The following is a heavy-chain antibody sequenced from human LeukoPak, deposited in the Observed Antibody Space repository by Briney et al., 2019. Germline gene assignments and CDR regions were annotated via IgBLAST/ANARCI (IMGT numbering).Heavy chain of an antibody. Sequence: PSETLSLTCTVSVGSISSYYWSWIRQPPWKGLEWIGYIYYSGSTNYNPSLKSRVTISVDTSKNQFSLKLSSVTAADTAVYYCARVGAVASWPGISDYWGQGTLVTVSS. CDR3: ARVGAVASWPGISDY. V-gene: IGHV4-59*01. CDR2: IYYSGST. CDR1: VGSISSYY. J-gene: IGHJ4*02. D-gene: IGHD6-19*01.